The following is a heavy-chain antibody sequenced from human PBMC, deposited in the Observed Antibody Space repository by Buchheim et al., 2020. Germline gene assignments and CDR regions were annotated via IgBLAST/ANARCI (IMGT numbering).Heavy chain of an antibody. V-gene: IGHV3-30*18. CDR3: AKEYYYGSGTTMAYYYYGMDV. CDR2: ISYDGSNK. Sequence: QVQLVESGGGVVQPGRSLRLSCGASGFTFSSYGMHWVRQAPGKGLEWVAVISYDGSNKYYADSVKGRFTISRDNSKNTLYLQMNSLRAEDTAVYYCAKEYYYGSGTTMAYYYYGMDVWGQGTT. CDR1: GFTFSSYG. D-gene: IGHD3-10*01. J-gene: IGHJ6*02.